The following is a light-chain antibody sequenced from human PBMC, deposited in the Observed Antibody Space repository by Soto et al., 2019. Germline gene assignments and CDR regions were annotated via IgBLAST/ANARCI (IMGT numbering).Light chain of an antibody. V-gene: IGKV3-20*01. J-gene: IGKJ1*01. CDR1: QSVSSY. CDR3: QHYVTSLTT. CDR2: GAS. Sequence: EIVLTPSPATLSLSPVERATLSCRASQSVSSYLAWYQQKPGQAPRLLIYGASSRATGIPDRFSGSGSGTDFTLTISRLEPEDFAVYYCQHYVTSLTTFGQGTKVDIK.